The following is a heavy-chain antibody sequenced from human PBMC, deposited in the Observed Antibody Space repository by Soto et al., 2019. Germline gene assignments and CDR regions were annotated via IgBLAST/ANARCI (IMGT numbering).Heavy chain of an antibody. Sequence: PGESLKISCKGSGYSFTSYWIGWVRQMPGKGLEWMGFIHLGGSETRYIPSFQDQVTISAARSINTAYLQWSSLRASDTAMFYCAIATHGSSYYDYLGQGTLVTVSS. CDR2: IHLGGSET. J-gene: IGHJ4*02. D-gene: IGHD2-2*01. CDR3: AIATHGSSYYDY. V-gene: IGHV5-51*01. CDR1: GYSFTSYW.